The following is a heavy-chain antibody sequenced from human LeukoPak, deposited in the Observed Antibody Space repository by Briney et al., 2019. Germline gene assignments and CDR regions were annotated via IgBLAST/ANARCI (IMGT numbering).Heavy chain of an antibody. V-gene: IGHV3-64*01. CDR1: GFSLSSYA. Sequence: PGGSLRLSRAASGFSLSSYAMQWVRQTPGKGLEYVSGISTNGGSTYYANSVKGRFTMSRDNSKNTLFLQMSSLSPEDMAVYYCARGWKYDYAWGSYRPYYFDYWGQGTLVTVSS. CDR2: ISTNGGST. J-gene: IGHJ4*02. D-gene: IGHD3-16*02. CDR3: ARGWKYDYAWGSYRPYYFDY.